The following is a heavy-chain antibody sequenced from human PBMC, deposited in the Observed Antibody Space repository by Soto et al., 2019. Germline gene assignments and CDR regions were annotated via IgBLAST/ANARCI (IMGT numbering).Heavy chain of an antibody. CDR2: ISSSSSYI. V-gene: IGHV3-21*01. D-gene: IGHD2-2*01. CDR3: AGTGVVVPAARDYYYYGMDV. CDR1: GFTFSSYS. J-gene: IGHJ6*01. Sequence: EVQLVESGGGLVKPGGSLRLSCAASGFTFSSYSMNWVRQAPGKGLEWVSSISSSSSYIYYADSVKGRFTISRDNAKNSLYLQMNSLRAEDTAVYYCAGTGVVVPAARDYYYYGMDVW.